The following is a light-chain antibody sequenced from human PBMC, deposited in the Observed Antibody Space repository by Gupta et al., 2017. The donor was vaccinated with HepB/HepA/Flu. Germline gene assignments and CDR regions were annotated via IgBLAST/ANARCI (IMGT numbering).Light chain of an antibody. Sequence: EIVMTQSPATLSVSPGERATLSCRASQSVSSNLAWYQQKPGQAPRHLIYGASTRATGSTASYSGSGCGSECTLTISILKSEECEVYYCEQYKNGHHVNITFGGGTKVDIK. CDR3: EQYKNGHHVNIT. CDR1: QSVSSN. CDR2: GAS. J-gene: IGKJ4*01. V-gene: IGKV3-15*01.